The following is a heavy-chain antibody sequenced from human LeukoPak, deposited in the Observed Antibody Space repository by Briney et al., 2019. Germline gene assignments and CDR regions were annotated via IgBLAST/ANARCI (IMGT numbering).Heavy chain of an antibody. D-gene: IGHD5-12*01. CDR1: GFTFGDDA. J-gene: IGHJ6*03. Sequence: PGRSLRLSGTALGFTFGDDAMSCVRRGPGKGGGWGVFIRSKADGGTTECAASVEGRFNIPSADSKSTAYIQITSLQTEDTAVYYSTRFQSAGYPDDAYYYTHVCGKGPTVTVSS. V-gene: IGHV3-49*04. CDR3: TRFQSAGYPDDAYYYTHV. CDR2: IRSKADGGTT.